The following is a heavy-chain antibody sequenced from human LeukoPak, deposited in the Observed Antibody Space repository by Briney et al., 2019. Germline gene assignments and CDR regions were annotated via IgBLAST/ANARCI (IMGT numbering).Heavy chain of an antibody. J-gene: IGHJ4*02. CDR1: GGSISSYY. CDR3: AANGYYTIEY. V-gene: IGHV4-59*12. D-gene: IGHD1-26*01. Sequence: PSETLSLTCTVSGGSISSYYWSWIRQPPGKGLEWIGYIHYSGSTHYNPSLKSRVTISVDTSKNQFSLNFNSMSAADSAVYYCAANGYYTIEYWGQGTLVTVSS. CDR2: IHYSGST.